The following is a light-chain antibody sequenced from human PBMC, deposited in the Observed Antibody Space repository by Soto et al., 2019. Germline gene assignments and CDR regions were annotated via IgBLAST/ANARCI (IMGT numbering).Light chain of an antibody. V-gene: IGKV3-20*01. J-gene: IGKJ4*02. CDR3: QQYGSTPPVT. Sequence: DIVLTQSPGTLSLSPGERATLSCRASQSVSSDFLSWYQQKPGQAPRLLIYGGSYRATGIPDRFSGSGSGKDFSLTIRRLEADDFAVYYCQQYGSTPPVTFGGGTKVEIK. CDR1: QSVSSDF. CDR2: GGS.